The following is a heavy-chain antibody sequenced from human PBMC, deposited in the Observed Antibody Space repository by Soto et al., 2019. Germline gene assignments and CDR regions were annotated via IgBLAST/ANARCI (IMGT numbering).Heavy chain of an antibody. CDR1: GYSFTSYC. Sequence: PGESLEISCKGSGYSFTSYCIGWVRQMPEKGLEWMGIIYPGDSDTRYSPSFQGQVTISADKSISTAYLQWSSLKASDTAMYYCARPRGYCSGGSCYPVTWFDYWGQGTLVTAPQ. J-gene: IGHJ4*02. V-gene: IGHV5-51*01. CDR2: IYPGDSDT. D-gene: IGHD2-15*01. CDR3: ARPRGYCSGGSCYPVTWFDY.